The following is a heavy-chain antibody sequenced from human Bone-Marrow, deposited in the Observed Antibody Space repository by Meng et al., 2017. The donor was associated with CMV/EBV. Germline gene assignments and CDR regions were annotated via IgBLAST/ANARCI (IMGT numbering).Heavy chain of an antibody. Sequence: ASVKVSCKASGYTFTGYYMHWVRQAPGQGLEWMGWINPNSGGTNYAQKFQGRVTMTRGTSISTAYMELSRLRSDDTAVYYCARDLVYMKVVPAAISYFDYRGQGTLGTVSS. D-gene: IGHD2-2*01. V-gene: IGHV1-2*02. CDR1: GYTFTGYY. J-gene: IGHJ4*02. CDR3: ARDLVYMKVVPAAISYFDY. CDR2: INPNSGGT.